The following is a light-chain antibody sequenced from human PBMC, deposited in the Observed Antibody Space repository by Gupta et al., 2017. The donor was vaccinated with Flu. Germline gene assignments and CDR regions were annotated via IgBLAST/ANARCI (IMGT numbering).Light chain of an antibody. Sequence: QSALTQPASVSGSPGQSITISCTGTSSDVGGYNYVSWYQQHPGRAPKLMIYDVSYRPSGVSNRFSGSKSGNTASLTISGLKEEDEADYYCSSATSSSTVIFGGGTKLTVL. CDR2: DVS. CDR3: SSATSSSTVI. V-gene: IGLV2-14*01. CDR1: SSDVGGYNY. J-gene: IGLJ2*01.